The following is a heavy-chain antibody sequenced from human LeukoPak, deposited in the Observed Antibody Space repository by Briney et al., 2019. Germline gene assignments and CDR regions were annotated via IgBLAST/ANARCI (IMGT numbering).Heavy chain of an antibody. CDR1: GFTFSSYA. J-gene: IGHJ4*02. Sequence: PGGSLRLSCAASGFTFSSYAMSWVRQAPGKGLEWVSAISGSGGSTYYADSVKGRFTISRDNSKNTLYLRMNSLRAEDTAVYYCAKDVLGYCSGGSCYGSFDYWGQGTLVTVSS. V-gene: IGHV3-23*01. CDR2: ISGSGGST. CDR3: AKDVLGYCSGGSCYGSFDY. D-gene: IGHD2-15*01.